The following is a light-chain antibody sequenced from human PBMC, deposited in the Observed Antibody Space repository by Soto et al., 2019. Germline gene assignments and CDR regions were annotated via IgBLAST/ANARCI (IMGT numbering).Light chain of an antibody. CDR3: SSYTSSSTYV. CDR2: EVT. Sequence: QSLLTQPASLSGSPGQSITISCTGTGSDVGGYDYVSWYQHHPGKAPKVMIYEVTNRPSGVSNRFSGSKSGNTASLTISGLLAEDEADYYCSSYTSSSTYVFGTGTKVTVL. V-gene: IGLV2-14*01. J-gene: IGLJ1*01. CDR1: GSDVGGYDY.